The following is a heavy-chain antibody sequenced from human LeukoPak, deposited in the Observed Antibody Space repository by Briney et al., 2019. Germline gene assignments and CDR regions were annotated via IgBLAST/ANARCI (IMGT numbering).Heavy chain of an antibody. CDR3: ARDRRDRGAYYFDY. V-gene: IGHV3-21*01. D-gene: IGHD5-24*01. CDR1: GFTVSTNY. CDR2: ISSSSSYI. Sequence: GGSLRLSCAASGFTVSTNYMSWVRQAPGKGLEWVSSISSSSSYIYYADSVKGRFTISRDNAKNSLYLQMNSLRAEDTAVYYCARDRRDRGAYYFDYWGQGTLVTVSS. J-gene: IGHJ4*02.